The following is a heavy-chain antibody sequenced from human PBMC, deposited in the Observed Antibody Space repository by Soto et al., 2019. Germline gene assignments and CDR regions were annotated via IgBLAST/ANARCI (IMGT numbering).Heavy chain of an antibody. V-gene: IGHV3-74*01. CDR1: GFTFSSYW. CDR2: INSDGSST. J-gene: IGHJ4*02. D-gene: IGHD2-21*02. Sequence: GGSLRLSCAASGFTFSSYWMHWVRQAPGKGLVWVSRINSDGSSTSYADSVKGRFTISRDNAKNTLYLQMNSLRAEDTAVYFCAKDLGGRVTPHYWGQGTLVTVSS. CDR3: AKDLGGRVTPHY.